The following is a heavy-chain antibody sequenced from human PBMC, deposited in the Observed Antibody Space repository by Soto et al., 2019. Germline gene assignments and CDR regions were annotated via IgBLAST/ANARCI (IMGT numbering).Heavy chain of an antibody. D-gene: IGHD2-15*01. CDR3: ARGGGSTFNWFDP. Sequence: QLQLQESCPGLVKPSETLSLTCTVSGGSISSFNYFWGWIRQPPGKGLEWIGSLYYSGNTYYNPSLQSRVTISVDTSKKQCTLTLRSVTAADTAVYYCARGGGSTFNWFDPWGQGTLVTVSP. V-gene: IGHV4-39*01. CDR1: GGSISSFNYF. CDR2: LYYSGNT. J-gene: IGHJ5*02.